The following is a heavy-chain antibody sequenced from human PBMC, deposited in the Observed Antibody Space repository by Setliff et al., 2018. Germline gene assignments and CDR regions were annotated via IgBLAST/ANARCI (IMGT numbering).Heavy chain of an antibody. Sequence: PRLSCAASGFTFTSYHMHWVRQAPGKGLEWVGRIKSKTDGGTTDYAAPVKGRFTISRDDSKSIAYLQMNSLKTEDTAVYYCTRIAVAGPLFYWGQGTLVTVSS. CDR1: GFTFTSYH. CDR2: IKSKTDGGTT. CDR3: TRIAVAGPLFY. J-gene: IGHJ4*02. D-gene: IGHD6-19*01. V-gene: IGHV3-15*01.